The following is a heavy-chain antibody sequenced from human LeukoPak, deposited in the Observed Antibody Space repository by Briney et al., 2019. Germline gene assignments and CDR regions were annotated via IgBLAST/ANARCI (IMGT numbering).Heavy chain of an antibody. Sequence: GSLRLSCAASGFTFSDYYMSWIRQPPGKGLEWIGEINHSGSTNYNPSLKSRVTISVDTSKNQFSLKLSSVTAADTAVYYCARGTRFGELSRIDYWGQGTLVTVSS. CDR2: INHSGST. CDR3: ARGTRFGELSRIDY. CDR1: GFTFSDYY. D-gene: IGHD3-10*02. J-gene: IGHJ4*02. V-gene: IGHV4-34*01.